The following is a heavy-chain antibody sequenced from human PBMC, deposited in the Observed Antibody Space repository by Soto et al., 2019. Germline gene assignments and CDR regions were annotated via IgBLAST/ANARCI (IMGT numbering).Heavy chain of an antibody. Sequence: ASVKVSCKASGYTFSNYYVHWVRQAPGQGLEWMGIINPSGGRTSHAQKFQGSVTMTSDTSTSTVYMELSSLTSDDTAVYYCAREFCTRSGCYGSSDLWGQGTLVTVSS. CDR3: AREFCTRSGCYGSSDL. J-gene: IGHJ5*02. CDR1: GYTFSNYY. V-gene: IGHV1-46*01. D-gene: IGHD2-8*02. CDR2: INPSGGRT.